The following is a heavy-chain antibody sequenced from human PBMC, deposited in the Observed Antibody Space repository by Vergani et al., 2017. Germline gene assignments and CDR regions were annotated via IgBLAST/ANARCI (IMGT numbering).Heavy chain of an antibody. Sequence: QVQLVQSGAEVKKPGASVKVSCKASGYTFTSYGISWVRQAPGQGLEWMGWINPNSGGTNYAQKFQGRVTMTRDTSISTAYMELSRLRSDDTAVYYCARPLWFGELTYYFDYWGQGTLVTVSS. D-gene: IGHD3-10*01. CDR3: ARPLWFGELTYYFDY. CDR2: INPNSGGT. CDR1: GYTFTSYG. J-gene: IGHJ4*02. V-gene: IGHV1-2*02.